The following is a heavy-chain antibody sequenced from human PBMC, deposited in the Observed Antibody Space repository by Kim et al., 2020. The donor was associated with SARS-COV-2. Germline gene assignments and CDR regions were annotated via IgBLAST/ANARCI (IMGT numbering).Heavy chain of an antibody. D-gene: IGHD5-18*01. J-gene: IGHJ6*02. CDR3: ARLGYSYYYGMDV. V-gene: IGHV5-51*01. Sequence: YSPSFQGQVTISADKSISTAYLQWSSLKASDTAMYYCARLGYSYYYGMDVWGQGTTVTVSS.